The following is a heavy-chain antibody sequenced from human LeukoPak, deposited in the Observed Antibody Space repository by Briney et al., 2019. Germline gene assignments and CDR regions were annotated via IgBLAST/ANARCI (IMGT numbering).Heavy chain of an antibody. CDR3: ARSYIVVVPVVYFDY. D-gene: IGHD2-2*01. V-gene: IGHV1-3*01. Sequence: ASVKVSCKTSGYTFSTYAIQWVRQAPGQRLEWMGWINGGDGNTKFSQKFQGRVTITRDTSASSSYMELSSLRSEDTAVYYCARSYIVVVPVVYFDYWGQGTLVTVSS. CDR1: GYTFSTYA. J-gene: IGHJ4*02. CDR2: INGGDGNT.